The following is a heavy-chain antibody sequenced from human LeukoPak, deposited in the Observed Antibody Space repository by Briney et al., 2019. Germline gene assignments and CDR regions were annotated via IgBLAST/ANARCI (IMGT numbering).Heavy chain of an antibody. Sequence: PSETLSLTCSVSGGSISTYYWSWVRQPPGKGLEWIGYIYHTGSAHYNPSLKSRVTMSVDTPKNQFSLKMSSVTAADTAVYYCARDQCGSSGCRYFGYWGQGTLVTVAS. CDR2: IYHTGSA. CDR3: ARDQCGSSGCRYFGY. D-gene: IGHD6-19*01. CDR1: GGSISTYY. J-gene: IGHJ4*02. V-gene: IGHV4-59*01.